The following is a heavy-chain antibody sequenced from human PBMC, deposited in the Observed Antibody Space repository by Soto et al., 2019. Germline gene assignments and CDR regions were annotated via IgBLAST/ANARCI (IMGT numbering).Heavy chain of an antibody. Sequence: EVQLVESGGGVVQPGGSLSLSCTASGFTFNTHWMHWVRQAPGKGLVWVSRIYFDGITTNYADSVKGRSTVSRDNAKNTVYLHVNTLRDDDTAVYYSARGGAMGVDYWGQGTLVTVSS. J-gene: IGHJ4*02. CDR1: GFTFNTHW. D-gene: IGHD1-26*01. CDR2: IYFDGITT. V-gene: IGHV3-74*01. CDR3: ARGGAMGVDY.